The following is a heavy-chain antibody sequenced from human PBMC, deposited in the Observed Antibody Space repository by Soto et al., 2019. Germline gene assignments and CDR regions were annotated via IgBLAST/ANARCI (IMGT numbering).Heavy chain of an antibody. V-gene: IGHV3-33*01. CDR3: ARDGGITSSGLYSNYYYYGMDV. D-gene: IGHD6-19*01. J-gene: IGHJ6*02. Sequence: QVQLVESGGGVVQPGRSLRLSCAASGFTFSSYGMHWVRQAPGKGLEWVAVIWYDGSNKYYADSVKGRFTISRDNSKNTLYLQMNSLRAEDTAVYYCARDGGITSSGLYSNYYYYGMDVWGQGTTVTVSS. CDR2: IWYDGSNK. CDR1: GFTFSSYG.